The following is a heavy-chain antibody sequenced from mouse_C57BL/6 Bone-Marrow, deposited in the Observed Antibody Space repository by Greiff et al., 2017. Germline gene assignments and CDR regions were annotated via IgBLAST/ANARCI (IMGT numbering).Heavy chain of an antibody. CDR1: GYTFTSYW. J-gene: IGHJ3*01. D-gene: IGHD3-3*01. CDR2: IDPSDSYT. CDR3: ASSLGRAPWFSY. Sequence: QVQLQQPGAELVRPGTSVKLSCKASGYTFTSYWMHWVKQRPGQGLEWIGVIDPSDSYTNYNQKFKGKATLTVDTSSSTAYMQLSSLTSEDSAVYYCASSLGRAPWFSYWDQGTLVTVSA. V-gene: IGHV1-59*01.